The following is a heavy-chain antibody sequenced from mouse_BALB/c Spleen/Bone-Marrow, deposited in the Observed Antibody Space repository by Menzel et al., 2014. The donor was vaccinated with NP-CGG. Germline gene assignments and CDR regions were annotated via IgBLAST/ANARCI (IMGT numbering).Heavy chain of an antibody. Sequence: VHLVESGPGLVQPSQSLSITCTVSGFSLTSYGVHWVRQSPGKGLEWLGVIWSGGNTDYNAAFISRLSISKDNSKSQVFFKMNSLQANDTAIYYCARNKDTTVGDYWGQGTTLTVSS. J-gene: IGHJ2*01. D-gene: IGHD1-1*01. V-gene: IGHV2-2*02. CDR2: IWSGGNT. CDR1: GFSLTSYG. CDR3: ARNKDTTVGDY.